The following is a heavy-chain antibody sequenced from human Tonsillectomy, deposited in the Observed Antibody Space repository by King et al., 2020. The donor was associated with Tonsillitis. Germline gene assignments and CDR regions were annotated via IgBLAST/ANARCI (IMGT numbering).Heavy chain of an antibody. V-gene: IGHV3-7*01. CDR1: GFTFSNYW. J-gene: IGHJ4*02. CDR2: IKPDGSEE. D-gene: IGHD1-26*01. CDR3: ARDGRLLFY. Sequence: VQLVESGGGLVQPGGSLRLSCTASGFTFSNYWMSWVRQAPGKGLKYVANIKPDGSEENYVDSVKGRFTISRDNAKNSLYLQMHSLRADDTAVYYCARDGRLLFYWGQGTLVTVSS.